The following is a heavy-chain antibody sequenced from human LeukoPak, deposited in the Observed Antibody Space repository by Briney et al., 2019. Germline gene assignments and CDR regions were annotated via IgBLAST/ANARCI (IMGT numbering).Heavy chain of an antibody. Sequence: ASVRVSCKASGYTFTGYYIHWVRQAPGQGLEWMGWINPNSGGTNYAQKFQGRVTMTRDKSISTAYMDLSSLTSDDTAVYYCARVGAMVLWGQGTHVTVSS. J-gene: IGHJ4*02. D-gene: IGHD5-18*01. CDR2: INPNSGGT. CDR3: ARVGAMVL. V-gene: IGHV1-2*02. CDR1: GYTFTGYY.